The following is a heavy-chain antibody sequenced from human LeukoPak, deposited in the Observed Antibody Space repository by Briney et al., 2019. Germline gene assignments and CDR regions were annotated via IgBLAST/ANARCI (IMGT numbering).Heavy chain of an antibody. Sequence: SETLSLTCAVYGGSFSGYYWSWIRQPPGKGLEWIGEINHSGSTNYNPSLKSRVTISVDTSKNQFSLKLSSMTAADTAVYYCASPQYYYDSSGPDPRREETDYWGQGTLVTVSS. CDR3: ASPQYYYDSSGPDPRREETDY. D-gene: IGHD3-22*01. CDR2: INHSGST. CDR1: GGSFSGYY. J-gene: IGHJ4*02. V-gene: IGHV4-34*01.